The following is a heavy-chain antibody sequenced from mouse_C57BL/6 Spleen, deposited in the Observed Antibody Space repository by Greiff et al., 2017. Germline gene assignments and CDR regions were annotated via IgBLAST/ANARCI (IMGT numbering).Heavy chain of an antibody. J-gene: IGHJ4*01. CDR2: IYPRSGNT. Sequence: QVQLKQSGAELARPGASVKLSCKASGYTFTSYGISWVKQRTGQGLEWIGEIYPRSGNTYYNEKFKGKATLTADKSSSTAYMELRSLTSEDSAVYFCARGNSPEAMDYWGQGTSVTVSS. CDR3: ARGNSPEAMDY. CDR1: GYTFTSYG. V-gene: IGHV1-81*01. D-gene: IGHD2-1*01.